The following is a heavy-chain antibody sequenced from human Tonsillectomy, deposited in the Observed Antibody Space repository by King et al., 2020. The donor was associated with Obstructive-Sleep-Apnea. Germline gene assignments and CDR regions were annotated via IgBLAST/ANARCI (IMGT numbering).Heavy chain of an antibody. CDR3: VNWEVTIVGVAPYGMDV. CDR1: GFTFSSYA. CDR2: ISSNGGSP. D-gene: IGHD3-3*01. V-gene: IGHV3-64D*09. Sequence: QLVQSGGGLVQPGGSLRLSCSASGFTFSSYAMHWVRQAPGKGLEYVSAISSNGGSPYYADSVKGRFTISSDNSKNTLNLQMSSLRAEYTAVYYCVNWEVTIVGVAPYGMDVWGQGTTVTVSS. J-gene: IGHJ6*02.